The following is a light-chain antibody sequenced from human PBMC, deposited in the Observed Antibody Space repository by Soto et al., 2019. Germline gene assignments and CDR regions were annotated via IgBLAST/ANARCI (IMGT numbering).Light chain of an antibody. V-gene: IGKV1-16*01. CDR3: QTYERYNPS. CDR2: DAT. Sequence: DIQMTQSPSSLSASVGDRVTIICRASQNINSYLAWFQQKPGKAPKSLIYDATSLQSGVPSRFSGSGSGTDFSLTISSLQPEDAATYYCQTYERYNPSFGGGTKLEI. CDR1: QNINSY. J-gene: IGKJ4*01.